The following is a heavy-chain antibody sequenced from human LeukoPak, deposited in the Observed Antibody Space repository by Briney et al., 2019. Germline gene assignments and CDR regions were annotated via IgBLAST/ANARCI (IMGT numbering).Heavy chain of an antibody. CDR3: ARLSIAAAVVGVDY. Sequence: SETLSLTCTVSGGSISSSSYYWGWIRQPPGKGLEWIGSIYYSGSTYYNPSLKSRATISVDTSKNQFSLKLSSVTAADTAVYYCARLSIAAAVVGVDYWGQGTLVTVSS. V-gene: IGHV4-39*01. CDR1: GGSISSSSYY. D-gene: IGHD6-13*01. J-gene: IGHJ4*02. CDR2: IYYSGST.